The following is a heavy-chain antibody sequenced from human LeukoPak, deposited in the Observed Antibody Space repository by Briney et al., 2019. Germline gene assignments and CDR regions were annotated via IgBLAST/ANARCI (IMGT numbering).Heavy chain of an antibody. Sequence: RSQTLSLICAISGDSVSSNSAAWNWIRQSPSRGLEWLGRTYYRSKWYNDYALSVESRITINPDTSKNQFSLQLNSVTPEDTAVYYCAREVVAGDDALDIWGQGTMVTVSS. V-gene: IGHV6-1*01. CDR2: TYYRSKWYN. D-gene: IGHD2-15*01. J-gene: IGHJ3*02. CDR1: GDSVSSNSAA. CDR3: AREVVAGDDALDI.